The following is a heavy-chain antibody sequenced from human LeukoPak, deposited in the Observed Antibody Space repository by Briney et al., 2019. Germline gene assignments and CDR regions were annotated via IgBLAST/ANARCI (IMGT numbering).Heavy chain of an antibody. D-gene: IGHD3-16*01. CDR2: TYYRSKWYT. Sequence: SQTLSLTCAISGDSVSNSNAAWDCIRQSPSRGLEWLGRTYYRSKWYTDYAVSVSSRITINPDASKNQFSLQLNSVTPEDTAVYYCASSSLRGSDAFDIWGQGTMVTVSS. CDR3: ASSSLRGSDAFDI. V-gene: IGHV6-1*01. CDR1: GDSVSNSNAA. J-gene: IGHJ3*02.